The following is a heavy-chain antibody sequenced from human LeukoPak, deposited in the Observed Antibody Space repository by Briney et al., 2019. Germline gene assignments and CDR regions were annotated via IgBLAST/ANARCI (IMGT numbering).Heavy chain of an antibody. CDR2: IYTSGST. V-gene: IGHV4-61*02. CDR1: GGSISSGSYY. Sequence: SQTLSLTCTVSGGSISSGSYYWSWIRQPAGKGLEWIGRIYTSGSTNYNPSLKSRVTISVDTSKNQFSLKLSSVTAADTAVYYCAKAHQMYSSSSGGDYWGQGTLVTVSS. CDR3: AKAHQMYSSSSGGDY. J-gene: IGHJ4*02. D-gene: IGHD6-6*01.